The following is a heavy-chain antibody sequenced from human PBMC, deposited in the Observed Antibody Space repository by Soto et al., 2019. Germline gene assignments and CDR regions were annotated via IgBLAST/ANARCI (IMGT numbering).Heavy chain of an antibody. V-gene: IGHV3-48*02. CDR1: GFTFSSYT. CDR2: ISSGSSTI. D-gene: IGHD3-3*01. J-gene: IGHJ4*02. Sequence: PGGSLRLSCAASGFTFSSYTMNWGRQAPGKGLEWVSHISSGSSTIDYADSVKGRFTISRDNAKNSLYLQMNSLRDEDTAVYYCARGRSDYDFWSGYSDYWSQETLVT. CDR3: ARGRSDYDFWSGYSDY.